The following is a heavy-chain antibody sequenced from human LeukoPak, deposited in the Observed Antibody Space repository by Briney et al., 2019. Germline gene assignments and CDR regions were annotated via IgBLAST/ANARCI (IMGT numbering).Heavy chain of an antibody. J-gene: IGHJ6*03. CDR3: ARAGVSYYYMDV. D-gene: IGHD2-8*01. CDR1: GGTFSSYA. V-gene: IGHV1-69*05. Sequence: SVKVSCKASGGTFSSYAISWVRQAPGQGLEWMGGIIPIFGTANYAQKFQGRVTITTDESTSTAYMELSSLRSEGTAVYYCARAGVSYYYMDVWGKGTTVTVSS. CDR2: IIPIFGTA.